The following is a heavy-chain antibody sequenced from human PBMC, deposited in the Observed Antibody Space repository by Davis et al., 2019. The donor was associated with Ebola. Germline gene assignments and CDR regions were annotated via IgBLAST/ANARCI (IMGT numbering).Heavy chain of an antibody. V-gene: IGHV3-11*01. Sequence: GGSLRLSCEASGFTFSDYNMSWIRQAPGKGLEWVSYISSSGSTIYYPDSVKGRFTISRDNAKNSLYLQMNSLRAEDTALYYCAKDIKSGEATALYYYYYGMDVWGQGTTVTVSS. D-gene: IGHD5-24*01. CDR3: AKDIKSGEATALYYYYYGMDV. J-gene: IGHJ6*02. CDR1: GFTFSDYN. CDR2: ISSSGSTI.